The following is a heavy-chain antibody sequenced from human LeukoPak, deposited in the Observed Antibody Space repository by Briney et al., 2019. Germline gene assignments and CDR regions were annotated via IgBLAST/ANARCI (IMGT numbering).Heavy chain of an antibody. CDR3: ARDRGVTGPYYYYMDV. CDR1: GGSISNKY. V-gene: IGHV4-59*12. Sequence: SETLSLTCAVSGGSISNKYWSWIRQPPGKGLEWIGYIYYSGSTNYNPSLKSRVTMSVDTSKNQFSLKLSSVTAADTAVYYCARDRGVTGPYYYYMDVWGKGTTVTISS. J-gene: IGHJ6*03. CDR2: IYYSGST. D-gene: IGHD2-8*02.